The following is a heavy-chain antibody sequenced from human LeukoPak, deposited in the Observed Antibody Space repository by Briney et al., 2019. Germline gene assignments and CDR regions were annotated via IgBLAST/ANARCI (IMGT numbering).Heavy chain of an antibody. Sequence: ASVKVSCKASGGTFSSYAISWVRQAPGQGLEWMGGIIPIFGTANYAQKFQGRVTITADESTSTAYMELRSLRSEDTAVYYCARDDITMVRGVRENWFDPWGQGTLVTVSS. CDR3: ARDDITMVRGVRENWFDP. V-gene: IGHV1-69*13. CDR1: GGTFSSYA. D-gene: IGHD3-10*01. CDR2: IIPIFGTA. J-gene: IGHJ5*02.